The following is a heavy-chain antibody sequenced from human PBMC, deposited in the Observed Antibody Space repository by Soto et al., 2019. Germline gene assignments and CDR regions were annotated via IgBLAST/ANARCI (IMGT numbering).Heavy chain of an antibody. J-gene: IGHJ5*02. V-gene: IGHV4-61*01. CDR1: GGSVSSGSYY. CDR2: IYYSGST. Sequence: QVQLQESGPGLVKPSETLSLTCTVSGGSVSSGSYYWSWIRQPPGKGLEWIGYIYYSGSTNYNPSLKSRVTISVDTSKNQFSLKLSSVTAADTAVYYCARELNYYDSSGSNWFDPWGQGTLVTVSS. CDR3: ARELNYYDSSGSNWFDP. D-gene: IGHD3-22*01.